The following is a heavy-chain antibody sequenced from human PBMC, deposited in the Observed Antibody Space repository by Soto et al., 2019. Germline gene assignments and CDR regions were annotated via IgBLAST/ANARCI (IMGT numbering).Heavy chain of an antibody. J-gene: IGHJ4*02. D-gene: IGHD3-3*01. CDR3: ARVFTIFGVVQFDY. Sequence: QVQLQESGPGLVKPSQTLSLTCTVSGGSISSGGYYWSWIRQHPGKGLEWIGYIYYSGSTCYNPSLKSRVTISVDTSKNQLSLKLSSVTAADTAVYYCARVFTIFGVVQFDYWGQGTLVTVSS. CDR1: GGSISSGGYY. CDR2: IYYSGST. V-gene: IGHV4-31*03.